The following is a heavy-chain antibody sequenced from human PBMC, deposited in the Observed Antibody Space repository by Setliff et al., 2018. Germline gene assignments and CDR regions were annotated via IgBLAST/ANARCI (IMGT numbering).Heavy chain of an antibody. V-gene: IGHV4-39*01. J-gene: IGHJ4*02. CDR3: ARHFRSSKVQFLEYLTDYYFDS. Sequence: SETLSLTCTVSDVSISSSSFYWARIRQPPGKGLEWIGSIYYSGSTYYNPSLTSRVTISVDTSNNQFSLNLRSVTAADTAIYYCARHFRSSKVQFLEYLTDYYFDSWGQGTLVTVSS. CDR2: IYYSGST. D-gene: IGHD3-3*01. CDR1: DVSISSSSFY.